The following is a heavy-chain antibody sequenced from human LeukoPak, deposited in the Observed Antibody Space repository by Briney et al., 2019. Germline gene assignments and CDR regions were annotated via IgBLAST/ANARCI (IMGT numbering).Heavy chain of an antibody. D-gene: IGHD1-14*01. CDR3: VRGDRYFFDY. V-gene: IGHV3-48*03. CDR2: IGNTGRTI. CDR1: GSRFSSYE. Sequence: GSLRLSCAASGSRFSSYEMNWVRQAPGRGLEWVSYIGNTGRTIYYVDSVKGRFTVSRDNAKNSLYLQMNSLRAEDTAIYYCVRGDRYFFDYWGQGTLVTVSS. J-gene: IGHJ4*02.